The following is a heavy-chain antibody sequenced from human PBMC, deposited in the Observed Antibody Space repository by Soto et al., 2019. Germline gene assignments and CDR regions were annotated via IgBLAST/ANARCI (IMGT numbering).Heavy chain of an antibody. J-gene: IGHJ5*01. CDR3: ARGGGVALAAGFDS. CDR1: GYIFTGYY. Sequence: ASVKVSCKASGYIFTGYYMHWVRQAPGQGLEWMGWINPNSGDTSYAQKFQGRVTMTSDTSISTAYMEMSSLISDDSAVYYCARGGGVALAAGFDSWGQGSLVTVSS. V-gene: IGHV1-2*02. CDR2: INPNSGDT. D-gene: IGHD6-19*01.